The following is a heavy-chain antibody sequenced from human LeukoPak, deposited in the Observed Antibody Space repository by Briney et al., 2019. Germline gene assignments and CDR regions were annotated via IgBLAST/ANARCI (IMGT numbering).Heavy chain of an antibody. CDR3: ARQLSVAVAALDAFDI. CDR1: GYSFTSYW. D-gene: IGHD6-19*01. Sequence: GESLKISCKGSGYSFTSYWIGWVRQMPGKGLEWMGIIYPGDSDTRYSPSLQGQVTISADKSISTAYLQWSSLKASDTAMYYCARQLSVAVAALDAFDIWGQGTMVTVSS. CDR2: IYPGDSDT. J-gene: IGHJ3*02. V-gene: IGHV5-51*01.